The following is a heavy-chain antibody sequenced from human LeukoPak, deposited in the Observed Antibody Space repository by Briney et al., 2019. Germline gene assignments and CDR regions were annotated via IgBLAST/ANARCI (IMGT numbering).Heavy chain of an antibody. D-gene: IGHD3-16*01. CDR3: ARVRGGNYFDY. Sequence: PGGSLRLSCAASGFTFSSFEMNWVRQAPGKGLEWVSVIYSGGSTYYADSVKGRFTISRDNSKNTLYLQMNSLRAEDTAVYYCARVRGGNYFDYWGQGTLVTVSS. V-gene: IGHV3-53*01. CDR1: GFTFSSFE. CDR2: IYSGGST. J-gene: IGHJ4*02.